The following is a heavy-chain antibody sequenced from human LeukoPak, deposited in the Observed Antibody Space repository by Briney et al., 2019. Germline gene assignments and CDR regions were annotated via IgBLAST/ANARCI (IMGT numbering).Heavy chain of an antibody. CDR2: ISASGATT. D-gene: IGHD6-19*01. CDR3: ARGVQQWLPLFFDY. V-gene: IGHV3-48*04. Sequence: GGSLRLSCAASGFTFSTYAMTWVRQAPGKGLEWVSSISASGATTDYTVSVKGRFTISRDNAKNSLYLQMNSLRAEDTAVYYCARGVQQWLPLFFDYWGQGTLVTVSS. J-gene: IGHJ4*02. CDR1: GFTFSTYA.